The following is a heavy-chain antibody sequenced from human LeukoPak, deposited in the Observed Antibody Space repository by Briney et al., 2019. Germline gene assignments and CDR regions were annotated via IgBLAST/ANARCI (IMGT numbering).Heavy chain of an antibody. V-gene: IGHV1-69*13. D-gene: IGHD6-19*01. CDR1: GGTFSSYA. CDR2: IIPIFGTA. Sequence: GASVKVSCKASGGTFSSYAISWVRQAPGQGLEWLGGIIPIFGTANYAQKFQGRVTITADESTSTAYMELSSLRSEDTAVYYCARHQAVAGPFDYWGQGTLVTVSS. J-gene: IGHJ4*02. CDR3: ARHQAVAGPFDY.